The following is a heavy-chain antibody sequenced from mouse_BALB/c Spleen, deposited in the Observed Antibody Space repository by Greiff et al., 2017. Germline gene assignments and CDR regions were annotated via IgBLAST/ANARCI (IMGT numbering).Heavy chain of an antibody. D-gene: IGHD1-1*01. V-gene: IGHV5-6-4*01. CDR2: ISSGGSYT. Sequence: EVMLVESGGDLVKPGGSLKLSCAASGFTFSSYTMSWVRQTPEKRLEWVATISSGGSYTYYPDSVKGRFTISRDNAKNTLYLQMSSLKSEDTAMYYCTRDQGDGYWFAYWGQGTLVTVSA. CDR1: GFTFSSYT. J-gene: IGHJ3*01. CDR3: TRDQGDGYWFAY.